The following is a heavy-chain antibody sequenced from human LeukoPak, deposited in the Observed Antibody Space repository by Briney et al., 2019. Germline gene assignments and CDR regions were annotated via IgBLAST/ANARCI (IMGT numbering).Heavy chain of an antibody. CDR2: ISGSGGST. CDR1: GFTFSSYG. CDR3: AKGLLWFGELFGPFDY. Sequence: GGSLRLSCAASGFTFSSYGMSWVRQAPGKGLEWVSAISGSGGSTYYADSVKGRFTISRDNSKNTLYLQMNSLRAEDTAVYYCAKGLLWFGELFGPFDYWGQGTLVTVSP. V-gene: IGHV3-23*01. D-gene: IGHD3-10*01. J-gene: IGHJ4*02.